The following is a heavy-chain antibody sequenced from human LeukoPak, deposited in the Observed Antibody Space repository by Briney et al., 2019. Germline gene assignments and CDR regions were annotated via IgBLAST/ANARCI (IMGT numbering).Heavy chain of an antibody. D-gene: IGHD2-21*01. CDR2: IKQDRSDK. CDR1: GFTFSIFW. Sequence: GGSLRLSCAASGFTFSIFWMSWVRQAPGKGLEWVANIKQDRSDKNYVDSVKGRFTISRDNAKNSLYLQMNSLRAEDTAVYYCARVGPRGNQFHFDYWGQGILVTVSS. V-gene: IGHV3-7*01. J-gene: IGHJ4*02. CDR3: ARVGPRGNQFHFDY.